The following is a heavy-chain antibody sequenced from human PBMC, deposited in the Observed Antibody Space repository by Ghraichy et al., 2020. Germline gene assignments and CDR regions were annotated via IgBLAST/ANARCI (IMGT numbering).Heavy chain of an antibody. CDR2: INHSGST. D-gene: IGHD3-10*01. J-gene: IGHJ5*02. Sequence: SETLSLTCAVYGGSFSGYYWSWICQPPGKGLEWIGEINHSGSTNYNPSLKSRVTISVDTSKNQFSLKLSSVTAADTAVYYCARGLGYYYGSGSRWFDPWGQGTLVTVSS. CDR1: GGSFSGYY. V-gene: IGHV4-34*01. CDR3: ARGLGYYYGSGSRWFDP.